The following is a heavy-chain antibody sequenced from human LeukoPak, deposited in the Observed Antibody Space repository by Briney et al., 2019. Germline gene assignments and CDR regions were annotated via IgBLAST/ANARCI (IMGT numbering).Heavy chain of an antibody. Sequence: SSETLSLTCTVSGGSINGYYWSWIRQPPGKGLEWIGYIYYSGSTNYNPSLKSRVTISVDTSKNQFSLKLSSVTAADTAVYYCARLSDFWSGYPAPIDYWGQGTLVTVSS. CDR3: ARLSDFWSGYPAPIDY. CDR1: GGSINGYY. V-gene: IGHV4-59*01. CDR2: IYYSGST. D-gene: IGHD3-3*01. J-gene: IGHJ4*02.